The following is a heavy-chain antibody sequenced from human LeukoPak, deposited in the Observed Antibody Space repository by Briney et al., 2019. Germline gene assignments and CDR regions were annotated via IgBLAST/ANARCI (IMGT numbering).Heavy chain of an antibody. CDR2: IYYSGST. CDR3: ARTNPGYGDYGTDY. V-gene: IGHV4-59*08. CDR1: GGSISSYY. Sequence: SETLSLTCTVSGGSISSYYWSWIRQPPGKGLEWIGYIYYSGSTNCNPSLKSRVTISVDASKNQFSLKLSSVTAADTAVYYCARTNPGYGDYGTDYWGQGTLVTVSS. J-gene: IGHJ4*02. D-gene: IGHD4-17*01.